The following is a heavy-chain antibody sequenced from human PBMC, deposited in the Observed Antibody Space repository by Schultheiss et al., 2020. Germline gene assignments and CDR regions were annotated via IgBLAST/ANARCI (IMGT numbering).Heavy chain of an antibody. Sequence: SETLSLTCTVSGGSISSYYWGWIRQPPGKGLEWIGYIYYSGSTNYNPSLKSRVTISVDTSKNQFSLKVTCVTAADTAVYYCARTALTGVGVDYYYYYYMDVWGKGTTVTVSS. V-gene: IGHV4-59*01. CDR1: GGSISSYY. CDR3: ARTALTGVGVDYYYYYYMDV. D-gene: IGHD7-27*01. J-gene: IGHJ6*03. CDR2: IYYSGST.